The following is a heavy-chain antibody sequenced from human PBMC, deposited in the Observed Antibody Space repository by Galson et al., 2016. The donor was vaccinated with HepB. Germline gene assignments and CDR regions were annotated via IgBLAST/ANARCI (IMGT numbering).Heavy chain of an antibody. Sequence: SVKVSCKASGYTLTAYQIHWVRQAPGQGLEWMGRISPDSGGTKYAQKFQGRVTMTRDTSISTAYMDLSRLRSDDTAVYYCVRGGITSGMDVWGQGTTVTVSS. V-gene: IGHV1-2*06. D-gene: IGHD1-14*01. CDR3: VRGGITSGMDV. CDR2: ISPDSGGT. CDR1: GYTLTAYQ. J-gene: IGHJ6*02.